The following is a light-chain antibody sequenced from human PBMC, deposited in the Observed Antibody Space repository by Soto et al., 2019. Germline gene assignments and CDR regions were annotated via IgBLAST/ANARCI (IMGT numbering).Light chain of an antibody. CDR2: KAS. V-gene: IGKV1-5*03. J-gene: IGKJ1*01. Sequence: DIQMTQSPSSLSASVGDRVTNTCRASQTISSWLAWYQQKPGKAPKLLIYKASTLKSGVPSRFSGSGSGTEFTLTISSLQPDDFATYYCQHYNSYSEAFGQGTKVDI. CDR1: QTISSW. CDR3: QHYNSYSEA.